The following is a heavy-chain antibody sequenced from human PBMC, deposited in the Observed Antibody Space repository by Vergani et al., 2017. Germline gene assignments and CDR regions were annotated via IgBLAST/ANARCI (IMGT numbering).Heavy chain of an antibody. CDR2: IYPGDSDT. CDR1: GYSFTTYW. J-gene: IGHJ3*02. CDR3: AGRGDSSGHGESGAFDI. Sequence: EVQLVQSGAEVKTPGASLKISCKGSGYSFTTYWIGWVRQLPGKGLEWMGIIYPGDSDTRYSPSFQGQVTISADKSIRTAYLQWSSLKASDTAMYYCAGRGDSSGHGESGAFDIWGQGTMVTVSS. D-gene: IGHD3-22*01. V-gene: IGHV5-51*03.